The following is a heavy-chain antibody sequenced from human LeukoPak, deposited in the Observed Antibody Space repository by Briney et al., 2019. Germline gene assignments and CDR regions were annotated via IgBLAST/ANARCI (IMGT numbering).Heavy chain of an antibody. V-gene: IGHV4-39*07. CDR3: AREFDPTAGLDY. J-gene: IGHJ4*02. CDR2: IFYPGGT. CDR1: GGSISDSVNY. Sequence: PSETLSLTCTVSGGSISDSVNYWTWIRQSPGKGLEWIGTIFYPGGTYYSPSLKSRVTISLDTSNNQFSLRLTSVTAADTALYFCAREFDPTAGLDYWGPGTLVTVSS. D-gene: IGHD4-11*01.